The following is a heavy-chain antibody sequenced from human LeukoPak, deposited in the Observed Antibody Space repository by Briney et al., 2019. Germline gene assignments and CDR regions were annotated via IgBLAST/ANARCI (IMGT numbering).Heavy chain of an antibody. CDR2: ISSSSSYI. CDR1: GFTFSSYI. J-gene: IGHJ4*02. Sequence: GGSLRLSCAASGFTFSSYIMNWVRQAPGKGLEWVSSISSSSSYIYYVDSVKGRFTISRDNAKNSLYLQMNSLRAEDTAVYYCARDRGYSGYDYPWDYWGQGTLVTVSS. CDR3: ARDRGYSGYDYPWDY. V-gene: IGHV3-21*01. D-gene: IGHD5-12*01.